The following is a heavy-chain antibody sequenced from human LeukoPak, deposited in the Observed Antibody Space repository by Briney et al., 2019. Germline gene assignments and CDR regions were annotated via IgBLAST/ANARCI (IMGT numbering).Heavy chain of an antibody. CDR1: GGTFSSYA. Sequence: GSSVKVSCKASGGTFSSYAISWVRQAPGQGLEWMGRIIPILGIANYAQKFQGRVTITADKSTSTAYMELSSLRSEDTAVYYCARDPGDRGNWFDPWGQGTLVTVSS. CDR3: ARDPGDRGNWFDP. V-gene: IGHV1-69*04. D-gene: IGHD7-27*01. J-gene: IGHJ5*02. CDR2: IIPILGIA.